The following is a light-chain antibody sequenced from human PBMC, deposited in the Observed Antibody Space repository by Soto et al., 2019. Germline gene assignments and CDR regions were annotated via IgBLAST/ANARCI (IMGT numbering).Light chain of an antibody. J-gene: IGKJ1*01. Sequence: EILMAQSPATLSVSPGEGATLSCMASQSVSSNLAWYQQKPGQAPRLLIYGASTRATGIPARFSGSGSGTEFTLTISSLQSEDFAVYYCQQYNNWPRTFGQGTKVDIK. CDR2: GAS. CDR1: QSVSSN. V-gene: IGKV3-15*01. CDR3: QQYNNWPRT.